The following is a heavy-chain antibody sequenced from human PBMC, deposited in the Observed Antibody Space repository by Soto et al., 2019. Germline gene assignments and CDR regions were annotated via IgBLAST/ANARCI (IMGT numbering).Heavy chain of an antibody. V-gene: IGHV4-39*01. Sequence: QLLLQESGPGLVKPSETLSLTCTVSGGSISSTGYYWGWIRQPPGKGLEWIGSIYYSGSPYYNPSLKSXXTXSXXTSKNQFSLKLTSVTAADTAVFYCARYVSQSGFDYWGQGTLVTVSS. CDR1: GGSISSTGYY. D-gene: IGHD3-10*02. CDR2: IYYSGSP. CDR3: ARYVSQSGFDY. J-gene: IGHJ4*02.